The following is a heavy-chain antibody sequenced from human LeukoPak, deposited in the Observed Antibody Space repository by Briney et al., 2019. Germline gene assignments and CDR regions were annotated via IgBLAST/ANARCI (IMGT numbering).Heavy chain of an antibody. J-gene: IGHJ5*02. V-gene: IGHV3-74*01. D-gene: IGHD1-14*01. CDR1: GGSVTNYY. CDR2: MDPDGRTI. Sequence: ETLSLTCTVSGGSVTNYYWSWVRQPPGKALEWVSRMDPDGRTIDYADSVKGRFTISRDNAKDTLYLQMSSLRDEDTAVYYCITDLCGRHDQWGRGTLVTVSS. CDR3: ITDLCGRHDQ.